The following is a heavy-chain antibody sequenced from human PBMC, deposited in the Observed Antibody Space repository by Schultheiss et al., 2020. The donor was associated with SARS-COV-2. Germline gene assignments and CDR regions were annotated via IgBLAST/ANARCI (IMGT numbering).Heavy chain of an antibody. Sequence: GGSLRLSCAASGFTFSSYEMNWVRQAPGKGLEWVANIKQDGSEKYYVDSVKGRFTISRDNAKNSLYLQMNSLRAEDTAVYYCVRDRINHFDYWGQGTLVTVSS. J-gene: IGHJ4*02. D-gene: IGHD3-3*02. V-gene: IGHV3-7*03. CDR2: IKQDGSEK. CDR3: VRDRINHFDY. CDR1: GFTFSSYE.